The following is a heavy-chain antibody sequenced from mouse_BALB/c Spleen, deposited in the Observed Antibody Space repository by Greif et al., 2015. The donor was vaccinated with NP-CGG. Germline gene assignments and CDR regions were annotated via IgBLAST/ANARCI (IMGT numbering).Heavy chain of an antibody. CDR1: GYTFTSYV. CDR2: INPYNDGT. J-gene: IGHJ4*01. V-gene: IGHV1-14*01. CDR3: ARGGFYAMDY. Sequence: CGPELVKPGASVKMSCKASGYTFTSYVMHWVKQKPGQGLEWIGYINPYNDGTKYNEKFKVKATLTSDKSSSTAYMELSRLTSEDSAVYYCARGGFYAMDYWGQGTSVTVSS.